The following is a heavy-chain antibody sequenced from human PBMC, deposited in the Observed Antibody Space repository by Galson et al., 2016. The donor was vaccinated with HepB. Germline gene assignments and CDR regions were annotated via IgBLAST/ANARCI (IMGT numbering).Heavy chain of an antibody. D-gene: IGHD6-13*01. J-gene: IGHJ2*01. CDR2: INAGNGNT. CDR1: GHTFTTYA. V-gene: IGHV1-3*01. Sequence: SVKVSCKASGHTFTTYAMHWVRQAPGQRLEWMGWINAGNGNTKYSQKFQGRVTITGDTSASTAYMELSSLRSEDTAVYYCARCPGYSSSWYSYWYFGLWGRGTLVTVSS. CDR3: ARCPGYSSSWYSYWYFGL.